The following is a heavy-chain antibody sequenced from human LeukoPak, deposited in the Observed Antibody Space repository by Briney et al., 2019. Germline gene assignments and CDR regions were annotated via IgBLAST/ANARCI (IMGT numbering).Heavy chain of an antibody. CDR1: GFTFDDYG. CDR3: ARGYDILTGYYYFDH. D-gene: IGHD3-9*01. V-gene: IGHV4-38-2*01. J-gene: IGHJ4*02. CDR2: IYYSGST. Sequence: PGGSLRLSCAASGFTFDDYGMSWVRQPPGKGLEWIGSIYYSGSTHYNPSLKSRATISVDTSKNQFSLELSSVTAADTAVYYCARGYDILTGYYYFDHWGQGTLVTVSS.